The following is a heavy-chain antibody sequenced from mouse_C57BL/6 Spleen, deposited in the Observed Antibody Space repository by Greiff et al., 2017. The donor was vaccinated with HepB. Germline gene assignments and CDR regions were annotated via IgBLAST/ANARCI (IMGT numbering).Heavy chain of an antibody. CDR1: GYALSSSW. Sequence: VNVVESGPELVKPGASVKISCKASGYALSSSWMNWVKQRPGKGLEWIGRIYPGDGDTNYNGKFKGKATLTADKSSSTAYMQLSSLTSEDSAVYFCARGEIYYDYDDGFAYWGQGTLVTVSA. CDR2: IYPGDGDT. J-gene: IGHJ3*01. V-gene: IGHV1-82*01. D-gene: IGHD2-4*01. CDR3: ARGEIYYDYDDGFAY.